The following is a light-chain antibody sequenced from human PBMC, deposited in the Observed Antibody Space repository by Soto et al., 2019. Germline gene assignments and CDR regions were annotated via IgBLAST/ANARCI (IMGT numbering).Light chain of an antibody. J-gene: IGKJ5*01. Sequence: DSRVTKSASSLSSSLGDRVTITFLASQDIGRWFSWYQQKPGKVPKLLIYAASILQSGVPSRFSGSGSGTDFTLTINNLQPEDFATYYCQQAKSCPVSFGQGTRLEIK. CDR2: AAS. V-gene: IGKV1D-12*01. CDR3: QQAKSCPVS. CDR1: QDIGRW.